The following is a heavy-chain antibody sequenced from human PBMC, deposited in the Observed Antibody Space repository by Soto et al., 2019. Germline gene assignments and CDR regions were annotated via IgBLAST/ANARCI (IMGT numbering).Heavy chain of an antibody. V-gene: IGHV4-39*07. CDR2: IYYSGST. J-gene: IGHJ4*02. Sequence: SETLSLTCTASGDSISSYYWGWIRQPPGKGLEWIGSIYYSGSTYYNPSLKSRVTISVDTSKNQFSLKLSSVTAADTAVYYCARVGYNWNYGVYYFDYWGQGTLVTVSS. D-gene: IGHD1-7*01. CDR3: ARVGYNWNYGVYYFDY. CDR1: GDSISSYY.